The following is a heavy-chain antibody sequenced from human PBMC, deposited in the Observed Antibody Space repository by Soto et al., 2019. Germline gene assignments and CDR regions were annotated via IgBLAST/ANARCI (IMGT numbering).Heavy chain of an antibody. CDR1: GFTFSSYG. CDR2: ISSSSSTI. Sequence: EVQLVESGGGLVQPGGSLRLSCAASGFTFSSYGMNWVRQAPGEGLEWVSYISSSSSTIYYADSVKGRFTISRDNAKNSLYLQMNSLRAEDTAVYYCARHPERIAQIGWFDPWGQGTLVTVSS. V-gene: IGHV3-48*01. J-gene: IGHJ5*02. D-gene: IGHD6-13*01. CDR3: ARHPERIAQIGWFDP.